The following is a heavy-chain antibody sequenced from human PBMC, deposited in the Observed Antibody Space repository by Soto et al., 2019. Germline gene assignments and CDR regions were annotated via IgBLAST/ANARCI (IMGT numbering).Heavy chain of an antibody. J-gene: IGHJ4*01. CDR3: ALLGTTGGLDV. CDR1: GFTFRSYV. Sequence: QVQLVESGGGVVQPGTSLRLSCAGSGFTFRSYVIHWVRQAPGKGLEWVALTSYDGSNNFYGDSVKGRFTISRHNSRNTAELQMDSLRFEDTALYYCALLGTTGGLDVWGHGTRVSVSS. V-gene: IGHV3-33*05. CDR2: TSYDGSNN. D-gene: IGHD3-16*01.